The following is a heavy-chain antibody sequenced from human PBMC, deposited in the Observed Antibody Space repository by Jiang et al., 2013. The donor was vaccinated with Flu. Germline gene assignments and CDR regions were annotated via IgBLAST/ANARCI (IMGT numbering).Heavy chain of an antibody. J-gene: IGHJ6*01. V-gene: IGHV4-39*01. D-gene: IGHD2-2*01. CDR3: ARRYCSSTSCPRYGMDV. Sequence: LLKPSETLSLTCTVSGGSISSSSYYWGWIRQPPGKGLEWIGSIYYSGSTYYNPSLKSRVTISVDTSKNQFSLKLSSVTATDTAVYYCARRYCSSTSCPRYGMDVWGPRGPRVTVSS. CDR2: IYYSGST. CDR1: GGSISSSSYY.